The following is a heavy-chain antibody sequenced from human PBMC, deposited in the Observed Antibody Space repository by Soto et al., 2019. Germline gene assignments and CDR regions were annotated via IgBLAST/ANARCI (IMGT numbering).Heavy chain of an antibody. J-gene: IGHJ4*02. CDR1: GFTFSSYA. CDR2: ISGSGGST. CDR3: AKGSMITFGGVIVPDY. V-gene: IGHV3-23*01. Sequence: GGSLRLSCAASGFTFSSYAMSWVRQAPGKGLEWVSAISGSGGSTYYADSVKGRFTISRDNSKNTLYLQMNSLRAEDTAVYYCAKGSMITFGGVIVPDYWGQGTLVTVSS. D-gene: IGHD3-16*02.